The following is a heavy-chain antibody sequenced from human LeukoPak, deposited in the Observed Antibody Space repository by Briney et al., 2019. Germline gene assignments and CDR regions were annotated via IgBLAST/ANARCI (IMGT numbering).Heavy chain of an antibody. CDR3: AKNPLYDSSGYFFPTFDS. V-gene: IGHV3-23*01. CDR1: GLTFDIYA. J-gene: IGHJ5*01. CDR2: VSSNGDST. D-gene: IGHD3-22*01. Sequence: GGSLRLSCAASGLTFDIYAMSWVRQVPGKGLEWVSAVSSNGDSTYYAASVKGRFAISRDNTINTLFLQMNSLRAEDTAVYYCAKNPLYDSSGYFFPTFDSWGQGTLVAVSS.